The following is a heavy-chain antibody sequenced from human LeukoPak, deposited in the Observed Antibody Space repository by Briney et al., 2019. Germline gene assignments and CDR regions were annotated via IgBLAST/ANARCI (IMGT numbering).Heavy chain of an antibody. CDR1: GFTFSSYA. D-gene: IGHD1-7*01. Sequence: GGSLRLSCAASGFTFSSYAMSWDRQAPGKGLEWVSAISGSGGSTYYADSVKGRFTISRDNSKNTLYLQMNSLRAEDTAVYYCAKPSDNWNYVSSWFDPWGQGTLVTVSS. V-gene: IGHV3-23*01. CDR2: ISGSGGST. CDR3: AKPSDNWNYVSSWFDP. J-gene: IGHJ5*02.